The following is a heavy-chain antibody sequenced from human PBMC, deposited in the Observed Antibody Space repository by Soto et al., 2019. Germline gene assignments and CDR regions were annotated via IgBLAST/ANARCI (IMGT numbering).Heavy chain of an antibody. V-gene: IGHV4-59*12. Sequence: SETLSLTCTVSGGSISSYYWSWIRQPPGKGLEWIGYIYYSGSTNYNPSLKSRVTISVDTSKNQFSLKLSSVTAADTAVYYCARGSQGGHDYLFDYWGQGTLVTVSS. J-gene: IGHJ4*02. CDR2: IYYSGST. CDR1: GGSISSYY. D-gene: IGHD5-12*01. CDR3: ARGSQGGHDYLFDY.